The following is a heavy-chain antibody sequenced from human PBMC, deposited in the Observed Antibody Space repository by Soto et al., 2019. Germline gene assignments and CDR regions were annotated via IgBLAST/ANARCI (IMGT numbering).Heavy chain of an antibody. D-gene: IGHD2-2*01. CDR3: AKLSCTSSTCYFPGWFDP. CDR2: IYHSGST. J-gene: IGHJ5*02. V-gene: IGHV4-31*03. CDR1: GGSISSGGYY. Sequence: SETLALTCTVSGGSISSGGYYWSWIRQHPGKGLEWIGYIYHSGSTYYNPSLKSRVTISVDRSKNQFSLKLSSVTAADTAVYYCAKLSCTSSTCYFPGWFDPWGQGTLVTVSS.